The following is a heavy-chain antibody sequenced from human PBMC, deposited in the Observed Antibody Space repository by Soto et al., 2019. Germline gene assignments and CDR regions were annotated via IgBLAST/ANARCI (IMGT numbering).Heavy chain of an antibody. CDR1: GYTLTELS. J-gene: IGHJ4*02. CDR3: ATGIPMTTVTKGDYYFDY. CDR2: FDPEDGET. Sequence: ASVKVSCKVSGYTLTELSMHWVRQAPGKGLEWMGGFDPEDGETIYAQKFQGRVTMTEDTSTDTAYMELSSLRSEDTAVYYCATGIPMTTVTKGDYYFDYWGQGTLVTVPQ. V-gene: IGHV1-24*01. D-gene: IGHD4-17*01.